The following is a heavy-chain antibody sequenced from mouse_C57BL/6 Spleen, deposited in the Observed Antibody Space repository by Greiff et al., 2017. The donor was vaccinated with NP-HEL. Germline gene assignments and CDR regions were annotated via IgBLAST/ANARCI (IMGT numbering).Heavy chain of an antibody. CDR1: GYTFTSYW. D-gene: IGHD4-1*01. J-gene: IGHJ3*01. CDR3: ARDLGLGQGTWFAY. CDR2: IYPSDSET. Sequence: QVQLQQPGAELVRPGSSVKLSCKASGYTFTSYWMDWVKQRPGQGLEWIGNIYPSDSETHYNQKFKDKATLTVDKSSSTAYMQLSSLTSEDSAVYYCARDLGLGQGTWFAYWGQGTLVTVSA. V-gene: IGHV1-61*01.